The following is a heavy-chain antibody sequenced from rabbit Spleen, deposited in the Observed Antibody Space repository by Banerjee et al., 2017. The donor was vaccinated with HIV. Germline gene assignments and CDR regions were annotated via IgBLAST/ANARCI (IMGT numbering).Heavy chain of an antibody. CDR3: ARDTGSSFSSYGMDL. CDR1: GVSFSGDSFSGDSY. D-gene: IGHD8-1*01. J-gene: IGHJ6*01. V-gene: IGHV1S40*01. Sequence: QSLEESGGDLVTPGASLTLTCIASGVSFSGDSFSGDSYMCWVRQAPGKGLEWIVCIDSGSSGFPYFASWAKGRFTISKTSSTTVTLQMTSLTAADTATYFCARDTGSSFSSYGMDLWGPGTLVTVS. CDR2: IDSGSSGFP.